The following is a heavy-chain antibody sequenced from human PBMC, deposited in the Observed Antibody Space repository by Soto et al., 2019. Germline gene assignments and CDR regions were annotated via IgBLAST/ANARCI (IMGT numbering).Heavy chain of an antibody. Sequence: EAQLVEFGGGLVQPGRSLRLSCAASGFTFDNYAMHWVRQAPGKGLEWVSGIRSNIGSVGYADSVKGRFTISRDNAKNSLYLEMNSLRNEDTALYYCAKGVSTSWLRDGFDIWGQGTMVTASS. CDR1: GFTFDNYA. CDR3: AKGVSTSWLRDGFDI. V-gene: IGHV3-9*01. CDR2: IRSNIGSV. J-gene: IGHJ3*02. D-gene: IGHD2-2*01.